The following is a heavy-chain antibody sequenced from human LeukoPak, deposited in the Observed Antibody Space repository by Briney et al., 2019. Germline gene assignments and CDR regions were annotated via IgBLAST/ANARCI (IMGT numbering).Heavy chain of an antibody. J-gene: IGHJ4*02. CDR2: IYYTGST. Sequence: PSETLSLTCTVSGGSISSSNYYWGWIRQPPGEGLEWIGSIYYTGSTYYNPSLKSRITISVDTSKNQFSLKLSSVTAADTAVYYCARSRADLDYWGQGTLVTVSS. V-gene: IGHV4-39*07. CDR3: ARSRADLDY. CDR1: GGSISSSNYY.